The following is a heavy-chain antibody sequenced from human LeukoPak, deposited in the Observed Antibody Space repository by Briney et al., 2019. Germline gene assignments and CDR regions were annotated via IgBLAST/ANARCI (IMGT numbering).Heavy chain of an antibody. Sequence: QPGGSLRLSCAASGFTFSSYGMHWVRQAPGKGLEWVAFIQFDGSERFYADSVKGRFTISRDNSKNTLYLQMNSLRPEDTSVYYCAEDQKLQPFHYWGQGALVTVSS. V-gene: IGHV3-30*02. CDR3: AEDQKLQPFHY. CDR1: GFTFSSYG. J-gene: IGHJ4*02. CDR2: IQFDGSER.